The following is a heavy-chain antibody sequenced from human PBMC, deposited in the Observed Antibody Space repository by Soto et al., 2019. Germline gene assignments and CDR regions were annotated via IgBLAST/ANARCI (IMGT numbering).Heavy chain of an antibody. J-gene: IGHJ6*03. V-gene: IGHV1-2*06. CDR3: ARESGGATATLDYYYFYMDV. CDR1: GYTFSDYY. D-gene: IGHD5-12*01. CDR2: INPNSGDT. Sequence: GASVKVSCKASGYTFSDYYLHWVRQAPGQGPEWMGRINPNSGDTKFAQKFQGRVTMTRDTSVRTAFMELNWLKSDDTAVYYCARESGGATATLDYYYFYMDVWRKGTTVTVSS.